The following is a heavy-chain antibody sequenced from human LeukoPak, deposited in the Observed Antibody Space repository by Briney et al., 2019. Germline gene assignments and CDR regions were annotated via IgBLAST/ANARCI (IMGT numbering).Heavy chain of an antibody. D-gene: IGHD3-16*02. CDR1: GGSISSYY. CDR2: IYYSGST. V-gene: IGHV4-39*07. J-gene: IGHJ4*02. CDR3: ARIPVYVWGSYRYTEYYFDY. Sequence: SETLSLTCTVSGGSISSYYWGWIRQPPGKGLEWIGSIYYSGSTYYNPSLKSRVTISVDTSKNQFSLKLSSVTAADTAVYYCARIPVYVWGSYRYTEYYFDYWGQGTLVTVSS.